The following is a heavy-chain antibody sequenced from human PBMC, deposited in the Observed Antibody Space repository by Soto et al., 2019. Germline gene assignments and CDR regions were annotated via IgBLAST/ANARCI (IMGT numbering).Heavy chain of an antibody. D-gene: IGHD3-10*01. Sequence: PSETLSLTCAVYGGSFSGYYWGWIRQPPGKGLEWIGEINHSGSTNYNPSLKSRVTISVDTSKNQFSLKLSSVTAADTAVYYCARSITMVRGVPPRAYNWFDPWGQGTLVT. J-gene: IGHJ5*02. CDR1: GGSFSGYY. CDR3: ARSITMVRGVPPRAYNWFDP. V-gene: IGHV4-34*01. CDR2: INHSGST.